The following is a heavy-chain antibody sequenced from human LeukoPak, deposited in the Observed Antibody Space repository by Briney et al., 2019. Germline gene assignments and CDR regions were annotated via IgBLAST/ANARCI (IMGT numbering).Heavy chain of an antibody. CDR3: ARDHQYAFDV. CDR2: VSGSGSTI. J-gene: IGHJ3*01. V-gene: IGHV3-48*01. D-gene: IGHD2-2*01. Sequence: GGSLRLSCAASGFTFSNYGTHWVRQAPGKGLEWVSYVSGSGSTIHYVDSVKGRFTMSRDNGKNSLYLQMNSLRAEDTALYYCARDHQYAFDVWGQGTMVTVSS. CDR1: GFTFSNYG.